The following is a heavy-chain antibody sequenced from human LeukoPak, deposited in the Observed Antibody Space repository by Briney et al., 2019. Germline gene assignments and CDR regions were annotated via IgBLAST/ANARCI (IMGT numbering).Heavy chain of an antibody. CDR2: ISGSGGRT. CDR1: GFNFSSHA. D-gene: IGHD6-13*01. V-gene: IGHV3-23*01. CDR3: AKDGSSNWYGWFDP. Sequence: GGSLRLSCAASGFNFSSHAMSWVRQAPGKGLEWVSGISGSGGRTYYADSVKGRFTISRDKSKNTLYLQMNSLRAEDTAIYYCAKDGSSNWYGWFDPWGQGTLVTVSS. J-gene: IGHJ5*02.